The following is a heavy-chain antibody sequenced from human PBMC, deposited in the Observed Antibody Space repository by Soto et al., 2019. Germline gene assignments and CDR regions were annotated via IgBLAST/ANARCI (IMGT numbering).Heavy chain of an antibody. V-gene: IGHV3-30-3*01. Sequence: GGSLRLSCAASGFTFSSYAMHWVRQAPGKGLEWVAVISYDGSNKYYADSVKGRFTISRDNSKNTLYLQMNSLRAEDTAVYYCARDVESYRSKIGGDVWGQGTTVTVSS. J-gene: IGHJ6*02. CDR3: ARDVESYRSKIGGDV. CDR1: GFTFSSYA. CDR2: ISYDGSNK. D-gene: IGHD3-10*01.